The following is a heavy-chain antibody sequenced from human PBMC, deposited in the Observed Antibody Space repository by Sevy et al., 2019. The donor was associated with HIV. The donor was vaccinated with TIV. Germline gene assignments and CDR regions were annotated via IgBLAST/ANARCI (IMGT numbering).Heavy chain of an antibody. J-gene: IGHJ3*02. V-gene: IGHV3-23*01. CDR2: ISGSGENT. CDR3: ARDGRGISAFDI. D-gene: IGHD3-3*02. Sequence: GGSLRLSCTASEFTFSSHAVAWVRQAPGKGLEWVSAISGSGENTHYADSVKGRLTISRDNFKNTLYLQMNSLRAEDTALYYCARDGRGISAFDIWGQGIMVTVSS. CDR1: EFTFSSHA.